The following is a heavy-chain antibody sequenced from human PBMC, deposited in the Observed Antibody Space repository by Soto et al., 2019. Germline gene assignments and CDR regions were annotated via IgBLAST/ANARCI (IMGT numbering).Heavy chain of an antibody. D-gene: IGHD3-10*01. CDR1: GDSISSSKW. CDR3: ARHNYGSGSTYFDY. Sequence: SETLSLTCAVPGDSISSSKWWSWVRQPPGKGLEWIGEIYHSGSTNYNPSLKSRVTISVDTSKNQFSLKLNSMTAADTAVYYCARHNYGSGSTYFDYWGQGTLVTVSS. V-gene: IGHV4-4*02. CDR2: IYHSGST. J-gene: IGHJ4*02.